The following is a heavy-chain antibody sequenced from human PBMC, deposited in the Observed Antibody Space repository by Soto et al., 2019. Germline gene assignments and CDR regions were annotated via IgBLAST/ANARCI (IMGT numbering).Heavy chain of an antibody. D-gene: IGHD5-18*01. J-gene: IGHJ6*02. CDR1: GGSVSSNSYS. Sequence: SETLCLTCTVSGGSVSSNSYSWGWIRQSPGKGLEWIGTIYSTDNTYYNPSLLSRVTISVDTSMNEFSLRLRSVTDADTAVYYCATAPLTSIGPHPEAKYYYYGMDVWGQGTTVTVSS. CDR2: IYSTDNT. V-gene: IGHV4-39*01. CDR3: ATAPLTSIGPHPEAKYYYYGMDV.